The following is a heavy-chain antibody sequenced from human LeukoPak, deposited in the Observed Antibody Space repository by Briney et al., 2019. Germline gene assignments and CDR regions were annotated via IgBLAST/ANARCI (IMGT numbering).Heavy chain of an antibody. CDR1: GFSVGTNF. CDR3: ARGDFEH. J-gene: IGHJ4*02. V-gene: IGHV3-66*01. CDR2: IFAGGST. Sequence: GGSLRLSCAASGFSVGTNFVRWVRQAPGRGLEWVSIIFAGGSTYYADSVKGRFTTSRDNSRNTAYLQMNSLRAEDTAVYYCARGDFEHWGQGTLVTVSS.